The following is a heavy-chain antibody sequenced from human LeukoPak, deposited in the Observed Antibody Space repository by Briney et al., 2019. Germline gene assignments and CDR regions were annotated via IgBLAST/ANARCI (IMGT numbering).Heavy chain of an antibody. J-gene: IGHJ4*02. D-gene: IGHD3-10*01. CDR3: ARVWGMVRGVIISSSFDY. CDR2: ISAYNGNT. V-gene: IGHV1-18*01. CDR1: GYTFTSYG. Sequence: ASVKVSCKASGYTFTSYGISWVRQAPGQGLEWMGWISAYNGNTNYAQKLQGRVTMTTDTSTSTAYMELRSLRSDDTAVYYCARVWGMVRGVIISSSFDYWGQGTLVTVSS.